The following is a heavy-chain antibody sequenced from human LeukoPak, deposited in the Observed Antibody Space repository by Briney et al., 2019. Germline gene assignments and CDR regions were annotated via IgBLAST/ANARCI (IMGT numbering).Heavy chain of an antibody. J-gene: IGHJ4*02. D-gene: IGHD3-10*01. CDR3: ANQNYYGSGSYEGAVDY. Sequence: GGSLRLSCAASGFTFSSYAMSWVRQAPGKGLEWVSAISGSGGSTYYADSVKGRFTISRDNSKNTLYLQMNSLRAEDTAVYYCANQNYYGSGSYEGAVDYWGQGTLVTVSS. CDR2: ISGSGGST. CDR1: GFTFSSYA. V-gene: IGHV3-23*01.